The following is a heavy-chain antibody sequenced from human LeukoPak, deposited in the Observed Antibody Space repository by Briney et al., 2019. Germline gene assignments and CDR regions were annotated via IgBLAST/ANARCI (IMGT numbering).Heavy chain of an antibody. Sequence: PGGSLILSCEASGFTFSSYSMNWVRQAPGKGLEWISYISTSTTTIYYASSVKGRFTISRDNAKKSLYLQMNSLRVEDTGVYYCASWGEGALDNWGQGTLVTVSS. CDR2: ISTSTTTI. D-gene: IGHD1-26*01. J-gene: IGHJ4*02. CDR3: ASWGEGALDN. V-gene: IGHV3-48*01. CDR1: GFTFSSYS.